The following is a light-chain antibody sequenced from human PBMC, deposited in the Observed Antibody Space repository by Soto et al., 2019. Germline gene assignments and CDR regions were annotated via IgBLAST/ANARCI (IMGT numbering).Light chain of an antibody. CDR2: QAS. Sequence: DIQMTQSPSTLSASVGDRVTITCRASQSISHWLAWYQQKPGKAPKLLIYQASGLESGVPSRFSGSGSGTEFTLTISSLQPDDFATYYCHHYSSYPIAFGGGTKVEIK. CDR3: HHYSSYPIA. J-gene: IGKJ4*01. V-gene: IGKV1-5*03. CDR1: QSISHW.